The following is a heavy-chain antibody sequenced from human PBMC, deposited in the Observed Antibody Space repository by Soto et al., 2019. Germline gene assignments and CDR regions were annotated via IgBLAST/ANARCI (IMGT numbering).Heavy chain of an antibody. CDR1: GGSISSSSYY. CDR2: IYYSGST. Sequence: SETLSLTCTVSGGSISSSSYYWGWIRQPPGKGLEWIGSIYYSGSTYYNPSLKSRVTISVDTSKNQFSLKLSSVTAADTAVYYCARQVLPLSYFDYWGQGTLVTVSS. J-gene: IGHJ4*02. CDR3: ARQVLPLSYFDY. V-gene: IGHV4-39*01.